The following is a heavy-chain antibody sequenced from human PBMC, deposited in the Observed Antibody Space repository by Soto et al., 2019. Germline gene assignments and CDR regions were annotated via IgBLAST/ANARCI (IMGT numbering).Heavy chain of an antibody. CDR1: GFIFNAYG. Sequence: QVQLVESGGGVVQPGRSLRLSCAASGFIFNAYGMPWVRQAPGKGLECVAVIWYDGSNKYYADSVKGRFTFSRDNSKNTMSLQMNSLRVEDTAVYYCARWGCSGSNCNLNQRSFDLWGQGTLVTVSS. J-gene: IGHJ4*02. D-gene: IGHD2-15*01. V-gene: IGHV3-33*03. CDR2: IWYDGSNK. CDR3: ARWGCSGSNCNLNQRSFDL.